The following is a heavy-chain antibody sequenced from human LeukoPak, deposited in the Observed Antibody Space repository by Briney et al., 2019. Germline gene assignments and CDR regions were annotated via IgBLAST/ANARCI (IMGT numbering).Heavy chain of an antibody. CDR2: IYHSGST. J-gene: IGHJ6*02. D-gene: IGHD3-9*01. CDR1: GGSISSSNW. V-gene: IGHV4-4*02. CDR3: ARDCKLRYFDCYGMDV. Sequence: SETLSLTCAVSGGSISSSNWWSWVRQPPGKGLAWIGEIYHSGSTNYNPSLKSRVTISVDKSKNQFSLKLSSVTAADTAVYYCARDCKLRYFDCYGMDVWGQGTTVTVSS.